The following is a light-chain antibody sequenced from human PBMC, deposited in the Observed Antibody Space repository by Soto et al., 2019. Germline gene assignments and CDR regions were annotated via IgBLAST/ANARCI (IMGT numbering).Light chain of an antibody. Sequence: EVVLTQSPATLSLSPGERATLSCRASQNVGTFLAWFQLKPGQAPRLVIYDASNRAAGIPDRFSGSGSGTDFSLTTTGLEPEDSALYYCLQRNNWPPWTFGQGTKVEVK. CDR3: LQRNNWPPWT. J-gene: IGKJ1*01. CDR1: QNVGTF. CDR2: DAS. V-gene: IGKV3-11*01.